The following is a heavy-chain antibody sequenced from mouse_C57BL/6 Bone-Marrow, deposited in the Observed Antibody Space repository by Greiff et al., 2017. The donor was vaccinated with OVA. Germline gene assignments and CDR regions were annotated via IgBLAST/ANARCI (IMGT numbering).Heavy chain of an antibody. Sequence: QVQLQQPGAELVMPGASVKLSCKASGYTFTSYWMHWVKQRPGQGLEWIGAIDPSDSYTNYNQKFKGKSTLTVDKSSSTAYMQLSSLPSEDSAVYYGARDGNWDYWGQGTTLTVSS. J-gene: IGHJ2*01. CDR3: ARDGNWDY. D-gene: IGHD2-1*01. V-gene: IGHV1-69*01. CDR2: IDPSDSYT. CDR1: GYTFTSYW.